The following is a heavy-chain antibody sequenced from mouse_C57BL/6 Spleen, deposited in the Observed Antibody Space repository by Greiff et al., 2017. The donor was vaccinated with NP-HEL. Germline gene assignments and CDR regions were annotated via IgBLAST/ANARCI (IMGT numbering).Heavy chain of an antibody. CDR2: IYPGSGST. J-gene: IGHJ2*01. V-gene: IGHV1-55*01. Sequence: VKLKQPGAELVKPGASVKMSCKASGYTFTSYWITWVKQRPGQGLEWIGDIYPGSGSTNYNEKFKSKATLTVDTSSSTAYMQLSSLTSEDSAVYYCARFITTVVATDYWGQGTTLTVSS. CDR3: ARFITTVVATDY. D-gene: IGHD1-1*01. CDR1: GYTFTSYW.